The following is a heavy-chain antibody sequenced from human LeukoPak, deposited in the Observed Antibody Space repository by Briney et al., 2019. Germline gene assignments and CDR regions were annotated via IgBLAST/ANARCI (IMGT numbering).Heavy chain of an antibody. CDR2: IIPIFGTA. CDR1: GGTFSSYA. J-gene: IGHJ4*02. CDR3: ARASPYYDYFHY. D-gene: IGHD3-3*01. Sequence: WASVKVSCKASGGTFSSYAISWVRQAPGQGLEWMGGIIPIFGTANYAQKFQGRVTITADESTSTAYMELSSLRSEDTAVYYCARASPYYDYFHYWGQGTLVTVSS. V-gene: IGHV1-69*13.